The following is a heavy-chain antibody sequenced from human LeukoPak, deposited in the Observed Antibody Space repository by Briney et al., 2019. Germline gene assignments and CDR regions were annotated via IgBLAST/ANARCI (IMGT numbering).Heavy chain of an antibody. V-gene: IGHV3-30*18. CDR3: AKDGGYQVASPNHDAFNA. CDR2: ISYDGRNK. Sequence: HAGGSLRLSCAASGFTFSSYGMHWVRRAPGKGLEWVAVISYDGRNKYSADSVKGRFTVSRDNSKNTLYLQMDSLRAEDTAVYYCAKDGGYQVASPNHDAFNAWGQGTMVTVSS. J-gene: IGHJ3*01. D-gene: IGHD4-23*01. CDR1: GFTFSSYG.